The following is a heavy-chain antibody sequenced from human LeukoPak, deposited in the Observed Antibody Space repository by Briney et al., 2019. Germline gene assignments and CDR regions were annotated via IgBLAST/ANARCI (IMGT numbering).Heavy chain of an antibody. CDR3: ARDSGRGYYFDY. CDR2: SNAGNGNT. J-gene: IGHJ4*02. V-gene: IGHV1-3*01. CDR1: GYTFTSYA. D-gene: IGHD1-1*01. Sequence: ASVKVSCKASGYTFTSYAMHWVRQAPGQRLEWMGWSNAGNGNTKYSQEFQGRVTITRDTSASTAYMELSSLRSEDTAVYYCARDSGRGYYFDYWGQGTLVTVSS.